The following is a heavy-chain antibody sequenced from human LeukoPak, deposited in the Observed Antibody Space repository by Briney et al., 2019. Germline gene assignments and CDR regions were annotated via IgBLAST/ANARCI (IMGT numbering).Heavy chain of an antibody. Sequence: SVKVSCKASGGTFSSYAISRVRQAPGQGLEWMGGIIPIFGTANYAQKFQGRVTITADESTRTAYMELSSLRSEDTAVYYCAREVGGPAAIPRDYYYYYMDVWGKGTTVTVSS. V-gene: IGHV1-69*13. J-gene: IGHJ6*03. CDR3: AREVGGPAAIPRDYYYYYMDV. D-gene: IGHD2-2*02. CDR1: GGTFSSYA. CDR2: IIPIFGTA.